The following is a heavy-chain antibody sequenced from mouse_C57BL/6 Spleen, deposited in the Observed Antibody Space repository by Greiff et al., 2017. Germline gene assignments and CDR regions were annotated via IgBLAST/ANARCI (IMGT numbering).Heavy chain of an antibody. J-gene: IGHJ2*01. Sequence: QVQLQQSGPELVKPGASVKISCKASGYAFSSSWMNWVKQRPGKGLEWIGRIYPGDGDTNYNGKFKGKATLTADKSSSTAYMQLSSLTSEDSAVYFCARTERGNRYYFDYWGQGTTLTVSS. D-gene: IGHD2-1*01. V-gene: IGHV1-82*01. CDR1: GYAFSSSW. CDR3: ARTERGNRYYFDY. CDR2: IYPGDGDT.